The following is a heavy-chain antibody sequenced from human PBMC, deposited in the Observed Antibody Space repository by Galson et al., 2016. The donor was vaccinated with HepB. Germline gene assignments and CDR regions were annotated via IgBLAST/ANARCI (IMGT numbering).Heavy chain of an antibody. CDR2: IVIGSGDT. V-gene: IGHV1-58*01. CDR3: AAGQQLVSNYYYYHMDV. Sequence: SVKVSCKASGFRFPYSAVQWVRQARGQRLEWIGGIVIGSGDTNHAQKFQERVTIKRDMSTSTAYLELSSLRADDTAVYYCAAGQQLVSNYYYYHMDVWGQGTTVIVSS. J-gene: IGHJ6*02. CDR1: GFRFPYSA. D-gene: IGHD3-10*01.